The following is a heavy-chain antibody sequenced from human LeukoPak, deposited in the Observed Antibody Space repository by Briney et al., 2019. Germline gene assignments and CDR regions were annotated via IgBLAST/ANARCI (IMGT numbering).Heavy chain of an antibody. D-gene: IGHD3-10*02. Sequence: GGSLRLSCAASGFTFSSYAISWVRQAPGKGLEWVSAISGSGGSTYYADSVKGRFTISRDNSKNTLNLQMNSLRAEDTAVYYCARCSGYGMDVWGQGTTVTVSS. V-gene: IGHV3-23*01. CDR2: ISGSGGST. J-gene: IGHJ6*02. CDR1: GFTFSSYA. CDR3: ARCSGYGMDV.